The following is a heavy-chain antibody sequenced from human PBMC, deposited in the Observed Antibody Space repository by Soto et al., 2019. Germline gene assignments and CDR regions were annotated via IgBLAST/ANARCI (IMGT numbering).Heavy chain of an antibody. CDR3: ASGPYYYVSSQTLPRQNDDAFDI. V-gene: IGHV4-34*01. D-gene: IGHD3-22*01. J-gene: IGHJ3*02. Sequence: SETLSLTCAVYGGSFSGYYWSWIRQPPGKGLEWIGEINHSGSTNYNPSLKSRVTISVDTSKNQFSLKLSSVTAADTAVYYCASGPYYYVSSQTLPRQNDDAFDIWGQGTMVTVSS. CDR2: INHSGST. CDR1: GGSFSGYY.